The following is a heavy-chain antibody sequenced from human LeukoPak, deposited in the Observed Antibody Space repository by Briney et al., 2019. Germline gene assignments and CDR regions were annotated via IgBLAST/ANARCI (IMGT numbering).Heavy chain of an antibody. J-gene: IGHJ4*02. CDR3: AREGDDILTGYPARNFDY. D-gene: IGHD3-9*01. CDR2: IYTSGST. Sequence: SETLSLTSTVSGGSISSYYWSWIRQPAGKGLEWIGRIYTSGSTNYNPSLKSRVTMSVDTSKNQFSLKLSSVTAADTAVYYCAREGDDILTGYPARNFDYWGQGTLVTVSS. CDR1: GGSISSYY. V-gene: IGHV4-4*07.